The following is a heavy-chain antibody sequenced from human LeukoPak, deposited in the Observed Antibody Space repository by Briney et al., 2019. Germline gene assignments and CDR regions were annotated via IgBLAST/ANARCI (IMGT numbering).Heavy chain of an antibody. J-gene: IGHJ4*02. D-gene: IGHD6-6*01. V-gene: IGHV4-34*01. CDR2: INQSGST. CDR1: GGSFSGYY. CDR3: ARGWYSSSSAEFDY. Sequence: KPSETLSLTCAVYGGSFSGYYWSWIRQPPGKGLEWIGEINQSGSTNYNPSLKSRVTISVDTSKNQFSLKLSSVTAADTAVYYCARGWYSSSSAEFDYWGQGTLVTVSS.